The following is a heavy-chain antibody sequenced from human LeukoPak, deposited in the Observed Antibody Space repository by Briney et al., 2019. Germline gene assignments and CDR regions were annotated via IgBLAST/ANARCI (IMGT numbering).Heavy chain of an antibody. CDR1: GGSISSGDYY. V-gene: IGHV4-30-4*01. J-gene: IGHJ5*02. CDR2: IYYSGST. CDR3: AREGITIFGVSDP. D-gene: IGHD3-3*01. Sequence: SETLSLTCTVSGGSISSGDYYWSWIRQPPGKGLEWIGYIYYSGSTYYNPSLKSRVTISVDTSKNQFSLKLGSVTAADTAVYYCAREGITIFGVSDPWGQGTLVTVSS.